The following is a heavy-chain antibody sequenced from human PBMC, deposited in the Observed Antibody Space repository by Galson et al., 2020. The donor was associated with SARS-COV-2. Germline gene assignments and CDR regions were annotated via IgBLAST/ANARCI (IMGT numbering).Heavy chain of an antibody. J-gene: IGHJ4*02. CDR3: AKGSERFFDWLSGLFDY. CDR2: VSGNGGRT. CDR1: GFIFNNYA. V-gene: IGHV3-23*01. Sequence: RGSLRLSCAASGFIFNNYAMSWVRQAPGKGLEWVSAVSGNGGRTYYADSVKGRFTISRDNSKNTMFLQMSSLRPEDTAIYYCAKGSERFFDWLSGLFDYWGQGTLVAVSS. D-gene: IGHD3-9*01.